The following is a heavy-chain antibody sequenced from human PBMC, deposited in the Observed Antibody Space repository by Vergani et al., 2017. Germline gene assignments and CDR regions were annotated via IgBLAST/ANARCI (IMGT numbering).Heavy chain of an antibody. CDR2: ISSSSANI. CDR1: GFSLSRFW. CDR3: ARGQAGYQVLYRAYFDP. J-gene: IGHJ5*02. Sequence: EVQLVESGGGLVQPGGSLRLSCAASGFSLSRFWMSWVRQAPEKGLEWVSSISSSSANIHYADSVKGRFTVSRDSGRNSLYLQMKSLRAEDTAVYYCARGQAGYQVLYRAYFDPWGQGTLVTVSS. V-gene: IGHV3-21*01. D-gene: IGHD2-2*02.